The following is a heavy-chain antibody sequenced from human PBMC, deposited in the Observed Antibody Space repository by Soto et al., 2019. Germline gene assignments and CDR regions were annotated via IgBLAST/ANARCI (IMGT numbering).Heavy chain of an antibody. CDR2: ISAGGGTT. J-gene: IGHJ4*02. Sequence: GGSLRLSCAASGFTFSNYAMSWVRQAPGKGLEWVSAISAGGGTTYDADSVKGRFSISRDNSKNTLYLQMNSLRADDTAFHYCAKGLSGPPGYFDYWGRGTLVTVSS. V-gene: IGHV3-23*01. CDR3: AKGLSGPPGYFDY. CDR1: GFTFSNYA.